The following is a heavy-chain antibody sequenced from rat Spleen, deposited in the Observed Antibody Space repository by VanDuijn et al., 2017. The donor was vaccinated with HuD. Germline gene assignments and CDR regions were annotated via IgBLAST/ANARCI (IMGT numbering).Heavy chain of an antibody. CDR1: GFTFNNYG. D-gene: IGHD1-11*01. V-gene: IGHV5-29*01. J-gene: IGHJ2*01. Sequence: EVQLVESGGGLVQPGRSLKLSCAASGFTFNNYGMAWVRQAPTKGLEWVATISYDGISTYYRDSVRGRFTISSDNAKTTLYLQMDSLRSEDTATYYGTRRDVDYGEYSLYDYWGQGVMVTVSS. CDR2: ISYDGIST. CDR3: TRRDVDYGEYSLYDY.